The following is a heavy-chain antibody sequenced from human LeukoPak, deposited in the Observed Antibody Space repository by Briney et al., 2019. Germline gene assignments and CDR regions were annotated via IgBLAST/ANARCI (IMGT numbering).Heavy chain of an antibody. J-gene: IGHJ4*02. Sequence: SETLSLTCTVSGDSISTSSYYWGWIRQPPGKGLEWLGSIYYSGSTYYNTSLKSRVTISVDTYKNQFSLNLYSVTAADTAVFYCARSYYYDYRQIDYWGQGTLVTVSS. CDR1: GDSISTSSYY. CDR2: IYYSGST. D-gene: IGHD3-22*01. CDR3: ARSYYYDYRQIDY. V-gene: IGHV4-39*01.